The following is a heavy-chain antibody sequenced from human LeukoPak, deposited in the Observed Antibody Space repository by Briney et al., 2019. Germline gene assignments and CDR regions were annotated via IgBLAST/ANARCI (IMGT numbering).Heavy chain of an antibody. Sequence: KHGESLKISCKGSGYSFNNYWIGWVRQMPGKGLEWMGIIYPGDSDTRYSPSFQGQVPISVDKSISTAYLQWSSLKASDTAIYYCARPNDYGYYFDYWGQGTLVTVST. CDR3: ARPNDYGYYFDY. J-gene: IGHJ4*02. D-gene: IGHD4-17*01. V-gene: IGHV5-51*01. CDR2: IYPGDSDT. CDR1: GYSFNNYW.